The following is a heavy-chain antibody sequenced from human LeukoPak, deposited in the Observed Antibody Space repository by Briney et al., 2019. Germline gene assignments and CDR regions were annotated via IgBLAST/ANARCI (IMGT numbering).Heavy chain of an antibody. D-gene: IGHD3-10*01. J-gene: IGHJ4*02. CDR1: GFTFSSYA. V-gene: IGHV3-74*01. CDR3: AREYYASGDY. Sequence: GGSLRLSCAASGFTFSSYAMSWVRQAPGKGLQWVSRINADGSSTGHADSVKGRLTISRDNAKNTLYLQINSLRAEDTAVYYCAREYYASGDYWGQGTLVTVSS. CDR2: INADGSST.